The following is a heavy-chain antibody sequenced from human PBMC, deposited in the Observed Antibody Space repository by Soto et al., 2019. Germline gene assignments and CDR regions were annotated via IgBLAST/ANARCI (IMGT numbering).Heavy chain of an antibody. D-gene: IGHD2-2*01. Sequence: PSETLSLACTVSGRSISSGDYYWGRIRQPPGKGWEWFGYYYHRGSTHYTPALKGRVTISVNTSKNQYTLKLSSVTAADTAVYYFARVLQRYCSSTSCAGGGMDVWGQGTTVTVSS. CDR2: YYHRGST. CDR1: GRSISSGDYY. J-gene: IGHJ6*02. V-gene: IGHV4-30-4*08. CDR3: ARVLQRYCSSTSCAGGGMDV.